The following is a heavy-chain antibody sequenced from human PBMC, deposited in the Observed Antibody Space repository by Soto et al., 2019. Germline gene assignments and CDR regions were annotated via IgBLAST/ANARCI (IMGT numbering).Heavy chain of an antibody. V-gene: IGHV4-31*03. D-gene: IGHD5-18*01. Sequence: QVQLQESGPGLVKPSQTLSLTCTVSGGSISSGGYYWSWIRQHPGKGLEWIGYIYYSGSTYYNPSPKSRVTIPVDTSKNQFPLKLSSVTAADTAVYYCASDSDGSLGLDYWGQGTLVTVSS. CDR1: GGSISSGGYY. CDR2: IYYSGST. J-gene: IGHJ4*02. CDR3: ASDSDGSLGLDY.